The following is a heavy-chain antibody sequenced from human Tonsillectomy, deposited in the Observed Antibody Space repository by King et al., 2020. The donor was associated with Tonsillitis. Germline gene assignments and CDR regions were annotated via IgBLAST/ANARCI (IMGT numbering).Heavy chain of an antibody. CDR2: VKQDGGEK. D-gene: IGHD3-22*01. CDR3: ARARWWSSDSSTYYYYFAY. CDR1: GFIFGNFW. Sequence: VQLVETGGGLVQPGGSLRLSCAASGFIFGNFWMSWVRQAPGKGLEWVANVKQDGGEKYYVDSVKARFTISRDNAKNSLDLLMNSLRAEDTAVYYCARARWWSSDSSTYYYYFAYWGQGTLVTVPS. V-gene: IGHV3-7*01. J-gene: IGHJ4*02.